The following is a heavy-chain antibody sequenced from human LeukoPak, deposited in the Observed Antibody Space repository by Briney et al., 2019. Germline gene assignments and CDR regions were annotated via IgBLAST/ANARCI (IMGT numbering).Heavy chain of an antibody. CDR1: GGSISSYY. Sequence: PSETLSLTCTVSGGSISSYYWSWIRQPPGKGLEWIGYIYYSGSTNYNPSLKSRVTISVDTSKNQVSLKLSSVTAADTAVYYCASPIAVAGTGWFDPWGQGTLVTVSS. J-gene: IGHJ5*02. V-gene: IGHV4-59*08. CDR3: ASPIAVAGTGWFDP. CDR2: IYYSGST. D-gene: IGHD6-19*01.